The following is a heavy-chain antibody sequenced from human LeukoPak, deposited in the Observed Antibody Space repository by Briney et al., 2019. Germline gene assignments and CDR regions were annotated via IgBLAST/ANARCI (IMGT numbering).Heavy chain of an antibody. D-gene: IGHD3-16*01. CDR2: ISYDGSNK. V-gene: IGHV3-30-3*01. CDR3: ARDGGDYVWGSFFFLPYYFDY. J-gene: IGHJ4*02. CDR1: GFTFSSYA. Sequence: PGGSLRLSCAASGFTFSSYAMHWVRQAPGKGLEWVAVISYDGSNKYYADSVKGRFTISRDNSKNMLYLQMNSLRAEDTAVYYCARDGGDYVWGSFFFLPYYFDYWGQGTLVTVSS.